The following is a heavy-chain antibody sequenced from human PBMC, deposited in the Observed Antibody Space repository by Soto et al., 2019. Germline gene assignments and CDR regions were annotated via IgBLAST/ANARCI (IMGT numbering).Heavy chain of an antibody. V-gene: IGHV4-59*01. CDR2: IYYSGST. J-gene: IGHJ4*02. CDR3: GRFVMVRGVIERYYFDY. CDR1: GGSISSYY. D-gene: IGHD3-10*01. Sequence: SETLSLTCTVSGGSISSYYWSWIRQPPGKGLEWIGYIYYSGSTNYNPSLKSRVTISVDTSKNQFSLKLSSVTAADTAVYYCGRFVMVRGVIERYYFDYWGQGTLVTVSS.